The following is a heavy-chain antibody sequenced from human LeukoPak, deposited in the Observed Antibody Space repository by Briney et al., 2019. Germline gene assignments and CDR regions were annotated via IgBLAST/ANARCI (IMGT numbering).Heavy chain of an antibody. Sequence: PSETLSLTCTVSGGSISSSSYYWGWIRQPPGKGLEWIGSIYYSGSTYYNPSLKSRVTISVDTSKNQFSLKLSSVTAADTAVYYCARPNQLLFDYFDYWGQETLVTVSS. V-gene: IGHV4-39*01. J-gene: IGHJ4*02. CDR2: IYYSGST. CDR1: GGSISSSSYY. D-gene: IGHD2-2*01. CDR3: ARPNQLLFDYFDY.